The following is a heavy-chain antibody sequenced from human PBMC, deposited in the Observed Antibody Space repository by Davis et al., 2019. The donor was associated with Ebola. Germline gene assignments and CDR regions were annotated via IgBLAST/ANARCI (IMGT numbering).Heavy chain of an antibody. D-gene: IGHD3-16*02. CDR2: ISGSGGST. V-gene: IGHV3-23*01. Sequence: GGSLRLSCAASGFTFSSYAMSWVRQAPGKGLEWVSAISGSGGSTYYADSVKGRFTISRDNAKNSLYLQMNSLRDEDTAVYYCAYQGVICYWGQGTLVTVSS. CDR3: AYQGVICY. CDR1: GFTFSSYA. J-gene: IGHJ4*02.